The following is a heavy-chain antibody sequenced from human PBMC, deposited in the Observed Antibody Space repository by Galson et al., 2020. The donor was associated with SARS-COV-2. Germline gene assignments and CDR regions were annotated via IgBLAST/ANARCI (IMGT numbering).Heavy chain of an antibody. D-gene: IGHD5-12*01. V-gene: IGHV3-11*01. CDR3: ARDMGSGYDFKGFTW. J-gene: IGHJ4*02. Sequence: GGSLRLSCAASGFTFSDYYMSWIRQAPGKGLEWISYISSSGSTIYYADSVKGRFTISRDNAKNSLSLQMNSLRAEDTAVYFCARDMGSGYDFKGFTWWGQGTLVTVSS. CDR2: ISSSGSTI. CDR1: GFTFSDYY.